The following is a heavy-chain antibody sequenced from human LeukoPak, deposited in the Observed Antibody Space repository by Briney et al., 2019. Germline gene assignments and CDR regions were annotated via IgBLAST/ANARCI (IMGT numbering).Heavy chain of an antibody. CDR1: GYTFTGYY. CDR3: ARVGIAVAGLGSWGTLDY. J-gene: IGHJ4*02. Sequence: ASVKVSCKASGYTFTGYYMHWVRQPPGQGLEWMGWINPNSGGTSYAQKFQGRVTMTRDTSISTAYMELSRLRSDDTAVYYCARVGIAVAGLGSWGTLDYWGQGTLVTVSS. V-gene: IGHV1-2*02. D-gene: IGHD6-19*01. CDR2: INPNSGGT.